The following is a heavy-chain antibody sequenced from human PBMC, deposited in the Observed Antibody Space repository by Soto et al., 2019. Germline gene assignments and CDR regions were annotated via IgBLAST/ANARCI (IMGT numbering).Heavy chain of an antibody. CDR3: ARGYCSSNSCYNSPYYYYGTDV. CDR2: INPNSGGT. V-gene: IGHV1-2*02. D-gene: IGHD2-2*02. CDR1: GYTFTGYY. Sequence: ASVKVSCKASGYTFTGYYMHWVRQAPGQGLEWMGWINPNSGGTNYAQKFQGRVTMTRDTSISTAYMELSRLRSDDTAVYYCARGYCSSNSCYNSPYYYYGTDVWGQGTTVTVS. J-gene: IGHJ6*02.